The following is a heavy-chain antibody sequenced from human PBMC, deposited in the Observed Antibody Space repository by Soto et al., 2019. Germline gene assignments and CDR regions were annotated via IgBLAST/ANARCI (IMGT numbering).Heavy chain of an antibody. CDR1: GYTFTGYY. V-gene: IGHV1-2*04. Sequence: GASVKVSCKASGYTFTGYYMHWVRQAPGQGLEWMGWINPNSGGTNYAQKFQGWVTMTRDTSISTAYMELSRLRSDDTAVYYCASTNYTPSLQSRVTISVDTSKNQFSLKLSSVTAADAAVYYCARVVQSYGSGSYYNGPHPYYYYMDVWGKGTTVTVSS. CDR3: ASTNYTPSLQSRVTISVDTSKNQFSLKLSSVTAADAAVYYCARVVQSYGSGSYYNGPHPYYYYMDV. J-gene: IGHJ6*03. CDR2: INPNSGGT. D-gene: IGHD3-10*01.